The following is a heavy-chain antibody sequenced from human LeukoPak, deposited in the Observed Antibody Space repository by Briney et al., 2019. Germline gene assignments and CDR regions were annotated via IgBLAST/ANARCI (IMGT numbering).Heavy chain of an antibody. Sequence: ASVKVSCKASGYTFTSYYMLWVRQAPGQGLEWMGIINPSGGTTNYAQKFQGRGTMTRDTSTSTVYMELSSLRSEDTAVYYCARFAVHRRIAVTGQFGLDYWGRGTLVTVSS. CDR1: GYTFTSYY. V-gene: IGHV1-46*01. CDR3: ARFAVHRRIAVTGQFGLDY. D-gene: IGHD6-19*01. CDR2: INPSGGTT. J-gene: IGHJ4*02.